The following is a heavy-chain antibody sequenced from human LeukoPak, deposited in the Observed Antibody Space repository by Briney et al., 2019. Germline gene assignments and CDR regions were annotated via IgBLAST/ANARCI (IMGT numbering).Heavy chain of an antibody. CDR1: GFTFSSYA. J-gene: IGHJ6*02. CDR3: AKDLDGRARTTVTPDYYYGMDV. Sequence: PGGSLRLSCAASGFTFSSYAMSWVRQAPGKGREWVSGISGSGGSTYYADSVKGRFTISRDNSKNTLYLQMNSLRAEDTAVYYCAKDLDGRARTTVTPDYYYGMDVWGQGTTVTVSS. D-gene: IGHD4-11*01. CDR2: ISGSGGST. V-gene: IGHV3-23*01.